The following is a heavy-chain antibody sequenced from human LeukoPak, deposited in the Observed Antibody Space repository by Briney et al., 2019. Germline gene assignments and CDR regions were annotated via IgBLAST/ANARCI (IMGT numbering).Heavy chain of an antibody. CDR1: GFTVSSNY. Sequence: GGSLRLSCAASGFTVSSNYMSWVRQAPGKGLEWVSAISGTGSDTNYADSVKGRFTISRDNSKNTLYLQMNSLRAEDTAIYYCAKHCSSAGCYRFEYWGQGTLVTVSS. J-gene: IGHJ4*02. D-gene: IGHD2-2*01. CDR2: ISGTGSDT. V-gene: IGHV3-23*01. CDR3: AKHCSSAGCYRFEY.